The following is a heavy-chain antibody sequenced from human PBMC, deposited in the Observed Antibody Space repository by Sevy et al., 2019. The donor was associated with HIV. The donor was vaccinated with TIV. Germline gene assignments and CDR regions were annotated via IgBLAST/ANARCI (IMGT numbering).Heavy chain of an antibody. J-gene: IGHJ4*02. CDR2: IKSNTDGGTT. CDR1: GITFTNAW. CDR3: ATKGNFWSGYQYFDY. D-gene: IGHD3-3*01. Sequence: GGSLRLSCAASGITFTNAWMAWVRQAPGKGLEWVGRIKSNTDGGTTDYAAPVKGRFTISRDDSKSTLFLQMHSLKTDDTAVYYCATKGNFWSGYQYFDYWGQGTLVTVSS. V-gene: IGHV3-15*01.